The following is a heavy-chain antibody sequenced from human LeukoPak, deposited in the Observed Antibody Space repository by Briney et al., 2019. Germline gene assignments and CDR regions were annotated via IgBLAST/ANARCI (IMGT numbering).Heavy chain of an antibody. V-gene: IGHV4-39*07. J-gene: IGHJ3*02. CDR2: IYYSGST. CDR3: AKTRVGIRGVYPTGAFDI. D-gene: IGHD3-10*01. Sequence: PSETLSLTCTVSGGSISSSSYYWGWIRQPPGKGLEWIGSIYYSGSTYYNPSLKSRVTISVDTSKNQFSLKLSSVTAADTAVYYCAKTRVGIRGVYPTGAFDIWGQGTMVTVSS. CDR1: GGSISSSSYY.